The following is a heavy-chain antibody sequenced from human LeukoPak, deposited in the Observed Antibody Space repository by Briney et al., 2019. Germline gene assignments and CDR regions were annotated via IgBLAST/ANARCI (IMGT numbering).Heavy chain of an antibody. D-gene: IGHD3-22*01. Sequence: GGSLRLSCAASGFTFSSYAMSWVRQAPGKGLEWVSAISGSGGSTYYADSVKGRFTISRDNSKNTLYLQMNSLRAEDTAVYYCAKDTDCDSSVYYDYWGQGTLVTVSS. CDR1: GFTFSSYA. CDR3: AKDTDCDSSVYYDY. CDR2: ISGSGGST. V-gene: IGHV3-23*01. J-gene: IGHJ4*02.